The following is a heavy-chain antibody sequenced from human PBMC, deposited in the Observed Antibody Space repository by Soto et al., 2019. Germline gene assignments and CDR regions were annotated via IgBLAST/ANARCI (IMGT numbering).Heavy chain of an antibody. CDR1: GCSISSSSYY. D-gene: IGHD2-2*02. Sequence: XETLSLTCTVSGCSISSSSYYWGWIRQPPGKGLEWIGSIYYSGSTYYNPSLKSRVTISVDTSKNQFSLKLSSVTAADTAVYYCARPLVPAAINNAFDIWGQGTMVTVSS. CDR2: IYYSGST. V-gene: IGHV4-39*01. CDR3: ARPLVPAAINNAFDI. J-gene: IGHJ3*02.